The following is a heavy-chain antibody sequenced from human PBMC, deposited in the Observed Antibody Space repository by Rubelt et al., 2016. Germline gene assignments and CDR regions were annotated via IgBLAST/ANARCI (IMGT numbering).Heavy chain of an antibody. J-gene: IGHJ4*02. Sequence: QVQLVQSGAEVKKPGASVKVSCKASGGTFSSYGISWVRQAPGQGLEWMGGIIPIFGTANYAQKFQGRAPITADESTRTAFLELSSLRSEDTAVYYCARAADQDFDYWGQGTLVTVSS. V-gene: IGHV1-69*01. CDR3: ARAADQDFDY. CDR2: IIPIFGTA. CDR1: GGTFSSYG.